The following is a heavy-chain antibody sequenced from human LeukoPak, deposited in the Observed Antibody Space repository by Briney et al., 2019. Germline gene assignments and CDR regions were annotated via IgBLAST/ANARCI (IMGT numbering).Heavy chain of an antibody. CDR2: IKQDGSEK. Sequence: PGGSLRLSCAASGFTFSSYWMSWVRQAPGKGLEWVANIKQDGSEKYYADSVKGRFTISRDNSKNTLYLQMNSLRAEDTAVYYCAKDTDTAMVNNYFDYWGQETLVTVSS. D-gene: IGHD5-18*01. CDR1: GFTFSSYW. J-gene: IGHJ4*02. CDR3: AKDTDTAMVNNYFDY. V-gene: IGHV3-7*01.